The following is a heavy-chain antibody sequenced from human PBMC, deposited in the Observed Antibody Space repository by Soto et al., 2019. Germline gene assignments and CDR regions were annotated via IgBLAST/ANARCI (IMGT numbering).Heavy chain of an antibody. Sequence: GVAANVSSQASLCAFPNYSLFSVCHAPIQRLEWLGGIMPIFGRPDYAQKFRDRVTTTADESTSTAHMELTSLSSEDTAMYYCARRPYGSSYYYYYGMDVWGQGTTVTVSS. J-gene: IGHJ6*02. V-gene: IGHV1-69*01. CDR1: LCAFPNYS. CDR2: IMPIFGRP. CDR3: ARRPYGSSYYYYYGMDV. D-gene: IGHD3-10*01.